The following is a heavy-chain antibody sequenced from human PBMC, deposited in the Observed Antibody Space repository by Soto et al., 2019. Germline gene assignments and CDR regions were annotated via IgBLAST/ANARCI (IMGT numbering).Heavy chain of an antibody. CDR3: VSQRTSVLTQAYFDY. CDR1: GGSVSNSNYY. J-gene: IGHJ4*02. Sequence: KSSEILSLTCTVSGGSVSNSNYYWGWIRQSPGKGLEWIGSVYYRGRSYSKSSVKSRVTISVDTSKNQFSLNSNSVTASDTAVYYCVSQRTSVLTQAYFDYWGPGALVTVSS. V-gene: IGHV4-39*01. CDR2: VYYRGRS. D-gene: IGHD2-8*01.